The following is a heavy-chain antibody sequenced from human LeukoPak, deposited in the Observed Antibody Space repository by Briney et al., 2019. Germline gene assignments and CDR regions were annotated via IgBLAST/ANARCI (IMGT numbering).Heavy chain of an antibody. CDR1: GGSFSGYY. CDR3: ASNSMVATWYAFDI. V-gene: IGHV4-31*11. J-gene: IGHJ3*02. Sequence: SETLSLTCAVYGGSFSGYYWSWIRQHPGKGLEWIGYIYYSGSTYYNPSLKSRVTISVDTSKNQFSLKLSSVTAADTAVYYCASNSMVATWYAFDIWGQGTMVTVSS. D-gene: IGHD5-12*01. CDR2: IYYSGST.